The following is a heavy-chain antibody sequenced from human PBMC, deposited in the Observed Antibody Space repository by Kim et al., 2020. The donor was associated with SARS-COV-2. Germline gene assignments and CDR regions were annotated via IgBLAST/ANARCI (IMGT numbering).Heavy chain of an antibody. CDR2: IGTAGDT. V-gene: IGHV3-13*04. CDR3: ARGGYSYGSRYYYYGMDV. D-gene: IGHD5-18*01. Sequence: GGSLRLSCAASGFTFSSYDMHWVRQATGKGLEWVSAIGTAGDTYYPGYVKGRFTISRENAKNSLYLQMNSMRAGDTAVYYCARGGYSYGSRYYYYGMDVWGQGTTVTVSS. J-gene: IGHJ6*02. CDR1: GFTFSSYD.